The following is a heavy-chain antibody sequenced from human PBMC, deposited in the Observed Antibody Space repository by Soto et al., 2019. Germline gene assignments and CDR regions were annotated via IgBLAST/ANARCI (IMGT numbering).Heavy chain of an antibody. J-gene: IGHJ3*02. V-gene: IGHV4-59*01. CDR3: AVTRGGAHPHDI. Sequence: SETLSLTCNSSGGPLSSFYYSWIRQAPGKGLEWIGYIYYTGSTNYNPSLKSRVTMSVDTSKNQFSLKFTSVTAADTAVYFCAVTRGGAHPHDIWGQGTMVTVSS. CDR2: IYYTGST. CDR1: GGPLSSFY. D-gene: IGHD2-21*02.